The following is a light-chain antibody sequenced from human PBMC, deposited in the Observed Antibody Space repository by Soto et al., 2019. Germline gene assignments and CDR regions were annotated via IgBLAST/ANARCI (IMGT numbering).Light chain of an antibody. CDR3: QSSDSSLSGSRV. V-gene: IGLV1-40*01. CDR1: SSNIGAGYH. CDR2: GNS. J-gene: IGLJ1*01. Sequence: QSVLTQPPSVSGAPGQRVTLSCTGSSSNIGAGYHVHWYQQLPGTAPKLLIYGNSNRPSGVPDRFSGSRSGTSASLAITELQAEDEADYYCQSSDSSLSGSRVFGTGTKVTVL.